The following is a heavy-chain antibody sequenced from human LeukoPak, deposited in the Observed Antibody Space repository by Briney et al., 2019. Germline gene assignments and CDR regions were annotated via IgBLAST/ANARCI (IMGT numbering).Heavy chain of an antibody. Sequence: GGSLRLSCAASGFTFSSYSMNWVRQAPGKGLEWVSSISSSSSYIYYADSVKGRFTISRDNAKNSLYLQMNSLRAEDTAVYYCARAYYDILTHYYGMDVWGQGTTVTVS. CDR3: ARAYYDILTHYYGMDV. CDR1: GFTFSSYS. CDR2: ISSSSSYI. V-gene: IGHV3-21*01. D-gene: IGHD3-9*01. J-gene: IGHJ6*02.